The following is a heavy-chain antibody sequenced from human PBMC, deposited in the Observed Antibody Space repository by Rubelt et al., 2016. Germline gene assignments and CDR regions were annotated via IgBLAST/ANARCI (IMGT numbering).Heavy chain of an antibody. J-gene: IGHJ4*02. V-gene: IGHV5-10-1*01. CDR3: ARLLQLWPFDY. CDR1: GYSFTSYW. CDR2: IDPSDSYT. Sequence: EVQLVQSGAEVKKPGESLKISCKGSGYSFTSYWIGWVRQMPGKGLEWMGRIDPSDSYTNYSPSCQGHVTMSAGKAISTAYLQWSSLKASDTAMYYCARLLQLWPFDYWGQGTLVTVSS. D-gene: IGHD5-18*01.